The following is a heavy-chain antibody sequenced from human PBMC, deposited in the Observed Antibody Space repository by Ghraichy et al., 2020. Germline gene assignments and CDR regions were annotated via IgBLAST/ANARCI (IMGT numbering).Heavy chain of an antibody. CDR2: IYYTGIS. J-gene: IGHJ5*02. Sequence: SETLSLTCTVSGGSIISGAYYWSWIRQHPGKGPEWIGYIYYTGISSSNPSLGSRVTLSVDTSKNQLSLRLNSVTAADTAIYYCARGFNPFDPWGQGTLVTVSS. CDR3: ARGFNPFDP. CDR1: GGSIISGAYY. V-gene: IGHV4-31*03. D-gene: IGHD1-14*01.